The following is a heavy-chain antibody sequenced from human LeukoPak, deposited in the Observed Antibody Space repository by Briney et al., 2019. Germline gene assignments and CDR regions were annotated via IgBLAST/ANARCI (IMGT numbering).Heavy chain of an antibody. J-gene: IGHJ4*02. CDR3: AKTDCTSSSCYTIDS. D-gene: IGHD2-2*02. CDR1: GFTFSYYA. V-gene: IGHV3-23*01. CDR2: ISDGGDT. Sequence: GGSLRLSCAASGFTFSYYAMSWVRQAPGRGLEWVSVISDGGDTSYADSGKGRFTFSRDNSKNTVYLQMNSLRADDTAVYYCAKTDCTSSSCYTIDSWGQGTLVTVSS.